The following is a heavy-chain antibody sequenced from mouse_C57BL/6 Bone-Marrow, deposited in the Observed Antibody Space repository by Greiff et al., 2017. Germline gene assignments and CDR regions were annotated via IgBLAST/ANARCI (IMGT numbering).Heavy chain of an antibody. CDR3: ARSGTTVVETY. CDR2: IYPRSGNT. J-gene: IGHJ2*01. D-gene: IGHD1-1*01. CDR1: GYTFTSYG. Sequence: QVQLKESGAELARPGASVKLSCKASGYTFTSYGISWVKQRTGQGLEWIGEIYPRSGNTYYNEKFKGKATLTADKSSSTAYMELRSLTSEDSAVYFCARSGTTVVETYWGQGTTLTVSS. V-gene: IGHV1-81*01.